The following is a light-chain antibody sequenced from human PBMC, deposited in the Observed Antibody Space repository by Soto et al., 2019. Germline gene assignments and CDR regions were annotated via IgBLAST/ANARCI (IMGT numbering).Light chain of an antibody. CDR1: QSISRY. J-gene: IGKJ4*01. CDR2: DAS. CDR3: PQRSNWPST. Sequence: ELVLTQSPATLSLSPGDRATLSCRASQSISRYLAWYQQKPGQAPRLLIYDASKRGAGIPARYSASGSGTDFTLTITSLEPEDFAVYYCPQRSNWPSTFGGGTKVEIK. V-gene: IGKV3-11*01.